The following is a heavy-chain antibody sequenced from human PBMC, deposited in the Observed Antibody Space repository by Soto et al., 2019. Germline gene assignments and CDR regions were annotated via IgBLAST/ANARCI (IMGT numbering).Heavy chain of an antibody. Sequence: PGGSLRLSCAASGFTFSSYAMSWVRQAPGKGLEWVSAISGSGGSTYYADSVKGRFTISRDNSKNTLYLQMNSLRAEDTAVYYCAKDLAYSSGWYGGNYFDYWGQGTLVTV. J-gene: IGHJ4*02. V-gene: IGHV3-23*01. D-gene: IGHD6-19*01. CDR1: GFTFSSYA. CDR2: ISGSGGST. CDR3: AKDLAYSSGWYGGNYFDY.